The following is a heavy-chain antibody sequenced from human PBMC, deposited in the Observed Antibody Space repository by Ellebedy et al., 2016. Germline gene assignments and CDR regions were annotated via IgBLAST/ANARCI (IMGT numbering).Heavy chain of an antibody. V-gene: IGHV4-34*01. D-gene: IGHD3-22*01. CDR3: ARVRNPHYDSSGYYYGPRGWHYYMDV. Sequence: SETLSLTXAVYGGSFSGYYWSWIRQPPGKGLEWIGEINHSGSTNYNPSLKSRVTISVDTSKNQFSLKLSSVTAADTAVYYCARVRNPHYDSSGYYYGPRGWHYYMDVWGKGTTVTVSS. J-gene: IGHJ6*03. CDR1: GGSFSGYY. CDR2: INHSGST.